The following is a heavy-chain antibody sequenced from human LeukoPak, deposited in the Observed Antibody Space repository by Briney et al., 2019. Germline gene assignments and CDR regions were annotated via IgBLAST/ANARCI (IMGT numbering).Heavy chain of an antibody. CDR1: GFPLNRFG. J-gene: IGHJ4*02. Sequence: GSPGLSCGGSGFPLNRFGMGRVRQGSREGVGWVSAISGSGGSTYYADSVKGRFTISRDNSKNTLYLQMNSLRAEDTAVYYCANDKQWLITYYFDYWGQGTLVTVSS. CDR3: ANDKQWLITYYFDY. D-gene: IGHD6-19*01. V-gene: IGHV3-23*01. CDR2: ISGSGGST.